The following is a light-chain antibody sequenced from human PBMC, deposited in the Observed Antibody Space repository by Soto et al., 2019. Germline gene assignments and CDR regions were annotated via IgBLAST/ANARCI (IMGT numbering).Light chain of an antibody. Sequence: DIQMTQSPSTLSASVGDRVTITCRASQSISSWLAWYQQKPGEAPKLLIYRASILESGVPSRFSGSGSGTEFTLTISSLHPDDFATYYCQRYNWYPYSFGQGTKLEIK. V-gene: IGKV1-5*03. CDR1: QSISSW. CDR2: RAS. CDR3: QRYNWYPYS. J-gene: IGKJ2*03.